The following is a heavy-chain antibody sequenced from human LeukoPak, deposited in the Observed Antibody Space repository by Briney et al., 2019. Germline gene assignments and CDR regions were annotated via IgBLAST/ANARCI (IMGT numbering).Heavy chain of an antibody. CDR2: IYYTGST. J-gene: IGHJ4*02. D-gene: IGHD6-13*01. CDR3: ARGKAAAGSLRFDY. V-gene: IGHV4-59*01. CDR1: GGSISSYY. Sequence: PSETLSLTCTVPGGSISSYYWSWIRQPPGKGLQWIGYIYYTGSTSCNPSLKSRVTISVDTSKNQFSLRLSSVTAADTAIFYCARGKAAAGSLRFDYWGQGTLVTVSS.